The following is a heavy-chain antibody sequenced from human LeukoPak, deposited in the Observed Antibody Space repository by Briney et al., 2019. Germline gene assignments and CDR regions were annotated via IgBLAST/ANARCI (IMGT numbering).Heavy chain of an antibody. CDR3: ARDRITVTWRGMDV. J-gene: IGHJ6*02. CDR2: ISSSSSYI. D-gene: IGHD4-17*01. Sequence: SGGSLRLSCAASGFTFSSYSMNWVRQAPGKGLEWVSSISSSSSYIYYADSVKGRFTISRDNAKNSLYLQMNSLRAEGTAVYYCARDRITVTWRGMDVWGQGTTVTVSS. V-gene: IGHV3-21*01. CDR1: GFTFSSYS.